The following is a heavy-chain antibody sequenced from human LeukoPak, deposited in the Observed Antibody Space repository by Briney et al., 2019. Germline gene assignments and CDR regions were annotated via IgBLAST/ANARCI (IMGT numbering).Heavy chain of an antibody. CDR2: INHSGST. J-gene: IGHJ6*03. CDR1: GGSFSGYY. D-gene: IGHD3-10*01. V-gene: IGHV4-34*01. Sequence: SETLSLTCAVYGGSFSGYYWSWIRQPPGKGLEWIGEINHSGSTNYNPSLKSRVTISVDTSKNQFSLKLSSVTAADTAVYYCAKNNGRVRGLRYMDVWGKGTTVTISS. CDR3: AKNNGRVRGLRYMDV.